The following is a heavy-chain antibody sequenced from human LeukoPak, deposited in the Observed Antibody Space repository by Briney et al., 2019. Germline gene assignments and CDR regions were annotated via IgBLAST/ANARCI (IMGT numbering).Heavy chain of an antibody. CDR2: IIPMSDTA. Sequence: SVKVSCKASGYTFTSYAISWVRQAPGQGLEWMGGIIPMSDTANYPQKFRGRLTIIADIPTSTVYMELSSLRSEDTAVYYCAREDDTGRYMGDDAFDIWGQGTMVTVSS. CDR1: GYTFTSYA. V-gene: IGHV1-69*06. CDR3: AREDDTGRYMGDDAFDI. D-gene: IGHD1-26*01. J-gene: IGHJ3*02.